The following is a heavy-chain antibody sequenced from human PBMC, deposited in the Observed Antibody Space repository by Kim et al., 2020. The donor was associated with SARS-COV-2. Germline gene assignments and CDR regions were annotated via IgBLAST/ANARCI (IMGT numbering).Heavy chain of an antibody. CDR1: GYTFTSYG. D-gene: IGHD2-2*01. V-gene: IGHV1-18*01. J-gene: IGHJ6*02. CDR2: ISAYNGNT. CDR3: AGCSSTSCYAHDYYYGMDV. Sequence: ASVKVSCKASGYTFTSYGISWVRQAPGQGLEWMGWISAYNGNTNYAQKLQGRVTMTTDTSTSTAYMELRSLRSDDTAVYYCAGCSSTSCYAHDYYYGMDVCGQGTTVTVSS.